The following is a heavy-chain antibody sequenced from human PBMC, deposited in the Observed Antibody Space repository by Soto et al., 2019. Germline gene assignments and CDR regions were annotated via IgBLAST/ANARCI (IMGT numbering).Heavy chain of an antibody. CDR1: GFTFSSYS. CDR2: ISSSISYI. J-gene: IGHJ5*02. Sequence: GGSLRLSCAASGFTFSSYSMNWVRQAPGKGLEWVSSISSSISYIYYADSVKGRFTISRDNAKNSLYLQMNSLRAEDTSVYYCARAPGYCSSSSCSRRWFDRWGEGILVTV. D-gene: IGHD2-2*01. V-gene: IGHV3-21*01. CDR3: ARAPGYCSSSSCSRRWFDR.